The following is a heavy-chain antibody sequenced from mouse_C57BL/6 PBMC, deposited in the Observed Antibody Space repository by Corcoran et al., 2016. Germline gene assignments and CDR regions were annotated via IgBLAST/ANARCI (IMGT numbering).Heavy chain of an antibody. CDR2: INPNNGGT. J-gene: IGHJ4*01. Sequence: EVQLQQSGPELVKPGASVKISCKASGYTFTDYYMNWVKQSHGKSLEWIGDINPNNGGTSYNQKFKGKATVTVDKSSSTAYMELRSLTSEDSAVYYGARTGLRGMDYWGQGTSVTVSA. D-gene: IGHD3-3*01. CDR1: GYTFTDYY. CDR3: ARTGLRGMDY. V-gene: IGHV1-26*01.